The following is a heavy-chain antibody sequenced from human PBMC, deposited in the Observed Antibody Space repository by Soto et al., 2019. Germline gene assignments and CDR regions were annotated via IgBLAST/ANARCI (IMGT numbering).Heavy chain of an antibody. CDR2: IIPILGIA. CDR3: ASSGYCSGGSCYINV. V-gene: IGHV1-69*02. J-gene: IGHJ6*02. Sequence: QVQLVQSGAEVKKPGSSVKVSCKASGGTFSSYTISWVRQAPGQGLEWMGRIIPILGIANYAQKFQGRVTITADKSTSTAYTELSSLRSEDTAVYYWASSGYCSGGSCYINVWGQGTTVTVSS. CDR1: GGTFSSYT. D-gene: IGHD2-15*01.